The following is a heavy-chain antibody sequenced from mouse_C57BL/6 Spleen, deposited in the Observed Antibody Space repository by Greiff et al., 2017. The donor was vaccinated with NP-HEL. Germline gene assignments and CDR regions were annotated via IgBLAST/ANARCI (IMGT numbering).Heavy chain of an antibody. V-gene: IGHV5-17*01. J-gene: IGHJ3*01. CDR2: ISRGSSTI. D-gene: IGHD2-3*01. CDR3: ARNGYYPWFAY. Sequence: EVKLMESGGGLVKPGGSLKLSCAASGFTFSDYGMHWVRQAPEKGLEWVAYISRGSSTIYYADTVKGRFTISRDNAKNTLFLQMTSLRSEDTAVYYCARNGYYPWFAYWGQGTLVTVSA. CDR1: GFTFSDYG.